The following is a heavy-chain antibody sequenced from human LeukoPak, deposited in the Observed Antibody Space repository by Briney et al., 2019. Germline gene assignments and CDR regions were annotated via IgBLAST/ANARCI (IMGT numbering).Heavy chain of an antibody. CDR1: GFTFSSYS. J-gene: IGHJ4*02. D-gene: IGHD3-10*01. CDR2: ITASGTAM. V-gene: IGHV3-48*01. Sequence: PGGSLRLSCAASGFTFSSYSMNWVRQAPGKGLEWVSHITASGTAMFYADSVKGRFTISRDNAKNSLYLQMNSLRAEDTAVYYCVRESSGSYFAYWGQGTLVTVSS. CDR3: VRESSGSYFAY.